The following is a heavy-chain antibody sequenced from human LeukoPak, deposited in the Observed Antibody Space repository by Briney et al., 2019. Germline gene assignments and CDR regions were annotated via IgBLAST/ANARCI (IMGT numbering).Heavy chain of an antibody. CDR3: AINRGYCSGGSCTDAFDI. D-gene: IGHD2-15*01. CDR1: GYTFSTYW. CDR2: IYPGDSDT. J-gene: IGHJ3*02. Sequence: GESLKISCKGSGYTFSTYWIAWVRQMPGKGLEWMGIIYPGDSDTRNSPSFQGQVTISADKSISTAYLQWSSLKASDTAMYYCAINRGYCSGGSCTDAFDIWGQGTMVTVSS. V-gene: IGHV5-51*01.